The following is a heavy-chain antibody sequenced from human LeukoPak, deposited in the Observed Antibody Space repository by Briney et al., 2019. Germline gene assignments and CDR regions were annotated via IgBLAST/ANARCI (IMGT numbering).Heavy chain of an antibody. CDR2: VSGNGGTT. CDR3: AKTRDRTSTDNIRRPFDM. D-gene: IGHD2/OR15-2a*01. Sequence: GGSLRLSCAASGFTFRNYWMGWVRQAPGKGLEWVSAVSGNGGTTYYADSVKGRFSISRDESRNALYLRISSLRVEDTAVYYCAKTRDRTSTDNIRRPFDMWGQGTMVTVSS. CDR1: GFTFRNYW. J-gene: IGHJ3*02. V-gene: IGHV3-23*01.